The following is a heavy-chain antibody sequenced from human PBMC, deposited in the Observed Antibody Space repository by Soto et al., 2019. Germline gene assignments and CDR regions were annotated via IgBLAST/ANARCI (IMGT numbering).Heavy chain of an antibody. CDR1: GGTFSSYA. J-gene: IGHJ6*02. V-gene: IGHV1-69*06. CDR2: IIPIFGTA. CDR3: ASTLGYCSGGRCPNGMEV. D-gene: IGHD2-15*01. Sequence: SVKVSCKASGGTFSSYAISWVRQAPGQGLEWMGGIIPIFGTANYAQKFQGRVTITADKSTSTAYMELSSLRSEDTAVYYCASTLGYCSGGRCPNGMEVWGQGTTVNVSS.